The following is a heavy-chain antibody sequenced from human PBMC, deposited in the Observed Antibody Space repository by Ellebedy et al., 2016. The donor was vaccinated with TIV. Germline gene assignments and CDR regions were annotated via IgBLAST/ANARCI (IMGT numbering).Heavy chain of an antibody. J-gene: IGHJ4*02. V-gene: IGHV3-11*01. CDR3: AKGSQPHSTSCYDY. D-gene: IGHD2-2*01. CDR2: ISSSGNTI. CDR1: GFTFNDYY. Sequence: GESLKISCAASGFTFNDYYMSWIRQAPGKGLEWISYISSSGNTIYYADSVKGRFTISRDNAKNTLYLQMNSQRADDTAVYYCAKGSQPHSTSCYDYWGQGTLVTVSS.